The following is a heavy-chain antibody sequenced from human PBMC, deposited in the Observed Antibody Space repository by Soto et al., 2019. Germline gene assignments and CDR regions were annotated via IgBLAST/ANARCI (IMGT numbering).Heavy chain of an antibody. CDR2: INVDASGA. V-gene: IGHV3-74*01. D-gene: IGHD3-10*01. Sequence: PGGSLRLSCAASGFTFSNYWIHWVRQAPGKGLVWVSRINVDASGANYADFVKGRFTISRDNSKNTLYLQMNSLRAEDTAVYYCAKDYYGSGSYYPTSYFDYWGQGTLVTVS. J-gene: IGHJ4*02. CDR1: GFTFSNYW. CDR3: AKDYYGSGSYYPTSYFDY.